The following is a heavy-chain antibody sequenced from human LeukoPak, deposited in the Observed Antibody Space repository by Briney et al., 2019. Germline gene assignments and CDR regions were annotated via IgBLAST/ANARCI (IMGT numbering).Heavy chain of an antibody. CDR1: GGSISSGGYY. Sequence: PSQTLSLTCTVSGGSISSGGYYWRWIRQHPGKGLEWIGYIYYSGSTYYNPSLKSRVTISVDTSKNQFSVKLSSVTAADTAVYYCARIVVDTAMAQLGMDVWGQGTTVTVSS. V-gene: IGHV4-31*03. D-gene: IGHD5-18*01. J-gene: IGHJ6*02. CDR2: IYYSGST. CDR3: ARIVVDTAMAQLGMDV.